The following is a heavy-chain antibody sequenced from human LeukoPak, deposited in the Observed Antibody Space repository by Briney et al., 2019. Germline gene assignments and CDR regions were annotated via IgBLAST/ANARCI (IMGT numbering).Heavy chain of an antibody. D-gene: IGHD5-18*01. V-gene: IGHV3-7*01. CDR2: KRRGESET. J-gene: IGHJ4*02. Sequence: PGGSLRLSCAASGFTFSNYWMSWVRQAPGKGLEWVANKRRGESETYYVDSVKGRFTISRDNAKNSLYLQMNSLRVEDTAVYYCAGLDTVMVRDSGYWGQGTLVTVSS. CDR3: AGLDTVMVRDSGY. CDR1: GFTFSNYW.